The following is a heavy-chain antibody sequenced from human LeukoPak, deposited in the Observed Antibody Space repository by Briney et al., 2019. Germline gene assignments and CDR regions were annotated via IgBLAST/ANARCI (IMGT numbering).Heavy chain of an antibody. CDR3: ARRDVLNGEWIFFDH. CDR2: INGGGDHT. V-gene: IGHV3-23*01. Sequence: GGSLRLSCAASGFTFSTYSMNWVRQVPGKGLEWVSAINGGGDHTYYADPVKGRFTISRDNSKNTLYFHLNSLRADDTAVYYCARRDVLNGEWIFFDHWGQGTLVTVSS. CDR1: GFTFSTYS. J-gene: IGHJ4*02. D-gene: IGHD2-2*03.